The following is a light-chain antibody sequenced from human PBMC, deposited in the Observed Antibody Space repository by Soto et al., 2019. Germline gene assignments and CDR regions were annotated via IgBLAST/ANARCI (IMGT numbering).Light chain of an antibody. V-gene: IGLV2-11*01. CDR1: SRDVGGYNY. CDR3: CSFAGSNSFA. Sequence: QSALTQPRSVSGSPGQSVTISCTGTSRDVGGYNYVSWYQQHPGKAPKFMIYDVTKRPSGVPDRFSGSKSGNTASLTISGLQAEDEADYYCCSFAGSNSFAFGTGTKVTVL. J-gene: IGLJ1*01. CDR2: DVT.